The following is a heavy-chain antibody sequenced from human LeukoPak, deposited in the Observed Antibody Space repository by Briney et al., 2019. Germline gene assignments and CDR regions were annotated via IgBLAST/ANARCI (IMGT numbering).Heavy chain of an antibody. CDR3: ARAPGEGWFDP. D-gene: IGHD4-17*01. Sequence: GGSLRLSCAASGFTFSNYWMSWVRQAPGKGLEWVASIKQDGSEKYYVDSVKGRFTISRDNAKNSLYLQMNSLRAEDTALYYCARAPGEGWFDPWGQGTLVTVSS. J-gene: IGHJ5*02. CDR1: GFTFSNYW. V-gene: IGHV3-7*01. CDR2: IKQDGSEK.